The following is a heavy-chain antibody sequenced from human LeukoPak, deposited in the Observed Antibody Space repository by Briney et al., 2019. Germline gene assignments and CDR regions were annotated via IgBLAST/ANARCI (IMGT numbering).Heavy chain of an antibody. Sequence: ASVKVSCKASGYTFTSYGISWVRQAPGQGLEWMGWINTNTGNPTYAQGFTGRFVFSLDTSVSTAYLQISSLKAEDTAVYYCAREYGSGSYYYYYMDVWGKGTTVTVSS. CDR2: INTNTGNP. CDR3: AREYGSGSYYYYYMDV. D-gene: IGHD3-10*01. V-gene: IGHV7-4-1*02. CDR1: GYTFTSYG. J-gene: IGHJ6*03.